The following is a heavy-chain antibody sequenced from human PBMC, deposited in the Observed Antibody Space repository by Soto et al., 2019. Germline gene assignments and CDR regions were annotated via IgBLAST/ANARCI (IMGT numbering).Heavy chain of an antibody. D-gene: IGHD3-10*01. CDR3: ARSITMVREVIVPKAFDI. J-gene: IGHJ3*02. V-gene: IGHV5-51*01. CDR1: GYSFTSYW. CDR2: IYPGDSDT. Sequence: GESLKISCKGSGYSFTSYWIGWVRQMPGKGLEWMGIIYPGDSDTRYSPSFQGQVTISADKSISTAYLQWSSLKASDTAMYYCARSITMVREVIVPKAFDIWSQGTMVTVSS.